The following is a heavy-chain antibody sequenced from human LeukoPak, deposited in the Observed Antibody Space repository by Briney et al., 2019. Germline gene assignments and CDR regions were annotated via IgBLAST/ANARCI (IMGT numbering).Heavy chain of an antibody. CDR2: IYHSGST. CDR1: GGSISSSSYY. CDR3: ATRLGYCSSTSCHPRAFDI. D-gene: IGHD2-2*01. J-gene: IGHJ3*02. V-gene: IGHV4-39*07. Sequence: PSETLSLTCTVSGGSISSSSYYWGWIRQPPGKGLEWIGYIYHSGSTYYNPSLKSRVTISVDRSKNQFSLKLSSVTAADTAVYYCATRLGYCSSTSCHPRAFDIWGQGTMVTVSS.